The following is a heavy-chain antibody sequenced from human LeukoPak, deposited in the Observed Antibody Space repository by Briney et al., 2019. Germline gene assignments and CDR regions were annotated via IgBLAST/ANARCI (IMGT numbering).Heavy chain of an antibody. CDR1: GGSISSYN. CDR3: ARVYYGGNSEAFDP. Sequence: PSETLSLTCTVSGGSISSYNWSWIRQPPGKGLEWLGYIYYSGSIISNPSLKSRVTISVDTSKNQFPLKLSSVTAADTAVFYCARVYYGGNSEAFDPWGQGTLVTVSS. CDR2: IYYSGSI. V-gene: IGHV4-59*01. D-gene: IGHD4-23*01. J-gene: IGHJ5*02.